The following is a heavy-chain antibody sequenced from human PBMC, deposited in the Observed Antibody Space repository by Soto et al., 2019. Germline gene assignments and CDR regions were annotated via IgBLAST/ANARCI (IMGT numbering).Heavy chain of an antibody. V-gene: IGHV3-30*18. J-gene: IGHJ6*03. CDR2: ISDDGSNK. Sequence: XGGALRLSCAASGFTFSSYGMHWVRQAPGKGLEWVAGISDDGSNKYYADSVKGRFTISRDNSKNTLYLKMNSLRAEDTAVYYCAKEGDPEPHYYYYYMDVWGKGTTVTVSS. CDR3: AKEGDPEPHYYYYYMDV. CDR1: GFTFSSYG. D-gene: IGHD2-21*02.